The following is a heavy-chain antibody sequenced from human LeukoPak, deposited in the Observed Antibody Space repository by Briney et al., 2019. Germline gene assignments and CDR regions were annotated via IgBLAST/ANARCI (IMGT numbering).Heavy chain of an antibody. CDR3: ARGHIAHNWFDP. Sequence: ASVKVSCKASGYTFTSYDINWVRQATGQGLEWMGWMNPNSGNTGYAQKFQGRVTMTRNTSISTAYMELSSLRSEDTAVYYCARGHIAHNWFDPWGQGTLVTVSS. J-gene: IGHJ5*02. D-gene: IGHD6-13*01. CDR1: GYTFTSYD. CDR2: MNPNSGNT. V-gene: IGHV1-8*01.